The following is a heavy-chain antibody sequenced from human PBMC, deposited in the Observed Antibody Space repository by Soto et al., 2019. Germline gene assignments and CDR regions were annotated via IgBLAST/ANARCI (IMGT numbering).Heavy chain of an antibody. CDR3: THKPSTVYYFDY. CDR1: GFSLSTNGVG. D-gene: IGHD1-20*01. CDR2: IYWDDDT. Sequence: SGPTLVNPTETLTLTCTFSGFSLSTNGVGVGWIRQPPGKALEWPALIYWDDDTRYSPSLKSRLTITKDTSKNQVVLTMTNMDPVDTATYYCTHKPSTVYYFDYWGQGTLVTVSS. V-gene: IGHV2-5*02. J-gene: IGHJ4*02.